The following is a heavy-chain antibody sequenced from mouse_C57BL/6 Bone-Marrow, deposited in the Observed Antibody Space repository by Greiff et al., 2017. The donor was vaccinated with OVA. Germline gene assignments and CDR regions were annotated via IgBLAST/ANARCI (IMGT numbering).Heavy chain of an antibody. Sequence: QVQLQQPGAELVKPGASVKLSCKASGYTFTSYWMQWVKQRPGQGLEWIGEIDPSDSYTNYNQKFKGKATLTVDTSSSTAYMQLSSLTSEDSAVDDCARSSHWYFDVWGTGTTVTVSS. V-gene: IGHV1-50*01. D-gene: IGHD1-1*01. CDR3: ARSSHWYFDV. J-gene: IGHJ1*03. CDR2: IDPSDSYT. CDR1: GYTFTSYW.